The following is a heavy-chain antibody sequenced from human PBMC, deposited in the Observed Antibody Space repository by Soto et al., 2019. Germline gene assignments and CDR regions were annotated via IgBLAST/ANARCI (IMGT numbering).Heavy chain of an antibody. CDR3: ARLSVFDSSGYYPKQGFDY. Sequence: QITLKESGPPLVKPTQILTLTCTLSGFSLSTRGVGVGWIRQPPGKAPEWLALIYWDDDKRYSPSLKSRLTIIRDTSKNQVVLIMTNMDPVDTATYYCARLSVFDSSGYYPKQGFDYWGQGTLVTVSS. V-gene: IGHV2-5*02. J-gene: IGHJ4*02. CDR1: GFSLSTRGVG. D-gene: IGHD3-22*01. CDR2: IYWDDDK.